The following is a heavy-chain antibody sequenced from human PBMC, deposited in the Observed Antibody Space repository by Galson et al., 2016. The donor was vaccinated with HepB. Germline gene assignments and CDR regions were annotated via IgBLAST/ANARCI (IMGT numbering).Heavy chain of an antibody. D-gene: IGHD2-15*01. Sequence: SWIRQHPGKGLEWIGYIYYSGSTYYNSSLKSRVIISVDTSKNQFSLMLGSVTAADTAIYYCARGSNCSGGRCFWFDPWGQGTLVTVSS. V-gene: IGHV4-31*02. CDR3: ARGSNCSGGRCFWFDP. J-gene: IGHJ5*02. CDR2: IYYSGST.